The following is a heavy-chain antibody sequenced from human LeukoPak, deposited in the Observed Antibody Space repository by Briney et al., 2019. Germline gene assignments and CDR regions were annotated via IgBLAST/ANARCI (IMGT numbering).Heavy chain of an antibody. J-gene: IGHJ3*02. V-gene: IGHV3-48*03. CDR2: ISSSGSTI. CDR1: GFTFSSYE. D-gene: IGHD6-13*01. Sequence: GGSLRLSCAASGFTFSSYEMNWVRQAPGKGLEWVSYISSSGSTIYYADSVKGRFTISRDNAKNSLHLQMNSLRAEDTAVYYCARTAAAGTTGGAFDIWGQGTMVTVSS. CDR3: ARTAAAGTTGGAFDI.